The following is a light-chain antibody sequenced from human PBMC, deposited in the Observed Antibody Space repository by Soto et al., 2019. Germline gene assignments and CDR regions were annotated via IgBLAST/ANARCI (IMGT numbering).Light chain of an antibody. CDR3: QQYNHWPPLT. Sequence: EIVMTQSPATLSVSPGERATLSCRASQSVGRNLAWYQQKPGQAPGLLIYGASTRATGIPARFSGSGSGTEFTLTISSLQSEDFAIYSCQQYNHWPPLTFGGGTKVEIK. J-gene: IGKJ4*01. CDR1: QSVGRN. CDR2: GAS. V-gene: IGKV3-15*01.